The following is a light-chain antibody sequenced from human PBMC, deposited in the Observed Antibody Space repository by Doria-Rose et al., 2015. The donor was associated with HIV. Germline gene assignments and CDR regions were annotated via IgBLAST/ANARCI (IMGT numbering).Light chain of an antibody. V-gene: IGKV4-1*01. CDR1: QSLLYTSKNY. J-gene: IGKJ3*01. CDR3: QQYYDTPS. CDR2: WAS. Sequence: DIRLTQSPESLGMSLGERATLNCKSNQSLLYTSKNYLAWYQQKPGQPPKLLIYWASTRQSGVPDRFSGSGSGTDCTLTISSLEAEDVAVYYCQQYYDTPSFGPGTTVDIK.